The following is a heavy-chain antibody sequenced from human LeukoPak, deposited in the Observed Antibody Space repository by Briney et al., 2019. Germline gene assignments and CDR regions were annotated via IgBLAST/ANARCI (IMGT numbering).Heavy chain of an antibody. Sequence: PGGSLRLSCAASGFTFSSYGMHWVRQAPGKGLEWVAVIWYDGSNKYYADSVKGRFTISRDNSKNTLYLQMNSLRAEDTAVYYCARDCSGGSCYRGAFDIWGQGTMVTVSS. V-gene: IGHV3-33*01. J-gene: IGHJ3*02. CDR3: ARDCSGGSCYRGAFDI. CDR2: IWYDGSNK. D-gene: IGHD2-15*01. CDR1: GFTFSSYG.